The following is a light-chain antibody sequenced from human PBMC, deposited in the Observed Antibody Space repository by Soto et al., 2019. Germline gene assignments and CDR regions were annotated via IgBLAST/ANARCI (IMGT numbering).Light chain of an antibody. CDR1: SSDVGAYNY. CDR2: DVS. CDR3: SSYTTTTTLVV. Sequence: QSVLTQPASVSGSPGQSITISCTGTSSDVGAYNYVSWYQHHPGKVPKLLIHDVSNRPSGVSNRFSGSKSANTASLTISGLQAEDEADYYCSSYTTTTTLVVFGGGTKLTVL. V-gene: IGLV2-14*03. J-gene: IGLJ2*01.